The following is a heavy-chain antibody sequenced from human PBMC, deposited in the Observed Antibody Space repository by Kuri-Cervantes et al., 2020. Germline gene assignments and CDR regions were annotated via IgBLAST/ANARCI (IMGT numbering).Heavy chain of an antibody. CDR2: INAGNGNT. J-gene: IGHJ3*02. D-gene: IGHD1-26*01. CDR3: ATERGSGSFRSTYAFDI. Sequence: ASVKVSCKASGYTFTSYAMHWVRQAPGQRLEWMGWINAGNGNTKYSQKFQGRVTITRDTSASTAYMELSSLRSEDTAVYYCATERGSGSFRSTYAFDIWGQGTMVTVSS. CDR1: GYTFTSYA. V-gene: IGHV1-3*01.